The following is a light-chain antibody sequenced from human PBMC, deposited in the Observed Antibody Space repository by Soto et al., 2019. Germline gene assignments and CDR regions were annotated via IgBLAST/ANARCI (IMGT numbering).Light chain of an antibody. J-gene: IGKJ5*01. Sequence: EIVLTQSPGTLSLSPGERATLSCRASQSVSNNFLAWYQQKPGQAPRLLIHGASTRANGIPDSFSGSGSGTDFILTISRLEPEDFAVYYCQQYGSSPVTFGQGTRLDIK. CDR2: GAS. CDR3: QQYGSSPVT. CDR1: QSVSNNF. V-gene: IGKV3-20*01.